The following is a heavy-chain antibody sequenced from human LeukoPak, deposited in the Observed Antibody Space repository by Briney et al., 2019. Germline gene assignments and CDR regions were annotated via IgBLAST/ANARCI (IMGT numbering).Heavy chain of an antibody. CDR2: ITDRGGDT. V-gene: IGHV3-23*01. Sequence: GWSLTLSCPASGCSFNTYAMGWVRLAPGKGLEWVSAITDRGGDTYYGDSVKGRFTIYRDNSKNTLYLQMNSLRAEDTAVYYCAKGYRGKYDYWGQGTLVTVSS. CDR1: GCSFNTYA. CDR3: AKGYRGKYDY. J-gene: IGHJ4*02. D-gene: IGHD1-26*01.